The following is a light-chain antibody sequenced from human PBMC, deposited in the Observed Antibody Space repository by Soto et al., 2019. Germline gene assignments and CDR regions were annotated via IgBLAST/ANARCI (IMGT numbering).Light chain of an antibody. CDR1: QSLSSNF. CDR2: DSS. V-gene: IGKV3D-20*02. CDR3: QQRGNWSGT. J-gene: IGKJ1*01. Sequence: EIVLTQSPATLSLSPGERATLSCRASQSLSSNFLAWYQQKPGQAPRLLIYDSSTRATGFPDRFSGSGSGTDFTLTISSLEPEDFAVYYCQQRGNWSGTFGQGTKVEI.